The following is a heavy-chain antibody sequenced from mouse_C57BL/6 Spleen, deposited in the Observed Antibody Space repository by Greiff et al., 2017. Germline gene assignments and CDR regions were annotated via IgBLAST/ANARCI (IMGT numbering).Heavy chain of an antibody. CDR1: GYTFTSYW. CDR3: AKSPYYGSSYPDY. Sequence: QVQLKQPGAELVKPGASVKLSCKASGYTFTSYWMHWVKQRPGQGLEWIGMIHPNSGSTNYNEKFKSKATLTVDKSSSTAYMQLSSLTSEDSAVYYCAKSPYYGSSYPDYWGQGTTLTVSS. D-gene: IGHD1-1*01. J-gene: IGHJ2*01. V-gene: IGHV1-64*01. CDR2: IHPNSGST.